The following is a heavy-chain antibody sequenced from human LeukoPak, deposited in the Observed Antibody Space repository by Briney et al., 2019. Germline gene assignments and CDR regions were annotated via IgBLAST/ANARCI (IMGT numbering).Heavy chain of an antibody. V-gene: IGHV3-30-3*01. CDR3: ASPVVVPAARKDY. J-gene: IGHJ4*02. Sequence: GGSLRLSCAASGFTFSSYAMHWVRQAPGKGLEWVAVISYDGSNKYYADSVKGRFTISRDNSKNTLYLQMNSLRAEDTAVYYCASPVVVPAARKDYWGQGTLVTVSS. CDR1: GFTFSSYA. D-gene: IGHD2-2*01. CDR2: ISYDGSNK.